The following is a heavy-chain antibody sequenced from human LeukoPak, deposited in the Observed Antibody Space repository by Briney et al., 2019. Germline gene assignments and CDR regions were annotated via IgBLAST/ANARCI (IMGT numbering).Heavy chain of an antibody. CDR3: ARDFGYYDNTDY. J-gene: IGHJ4*02. CDR2: IYYSGST. CDR1: GGSISSGDYY. V-gene: IGHV4-30-4*08. Sequence: SQTLSLTCTVSGGSISSGDYYWSWIRQPPGKGLEWIGYIYYSGSTYYNPSLKSRVTISVDTSKNQFSLKLSSVTAADTAVYYCARDFGYYDNTDYWGLGTLVTVSS. D-gene: IGHD3-22*01.